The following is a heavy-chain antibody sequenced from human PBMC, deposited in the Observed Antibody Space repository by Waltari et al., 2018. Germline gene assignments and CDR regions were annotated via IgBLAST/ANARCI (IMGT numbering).Heavy chain of an antibody. CDR2: ISSDGSST. D-gene: IGHD5-18*01. Sequence: EVQLVESGGGLVQPGGSLRLSCAASGFTFSYYWMHWVRQAPGKGLVWVSRISSDGSSTSYADSVKGRFTISRDNAKNTLYLQMNSLRAEDTAVYYCARDGYSYGSGTFDIWGQGTMVTVSS. V-gene: IGHV3-74*01. J-gene: IGHJ3*02. CDR1: GFTFSYYW. CDR3: ARDGYSYGSGTFDI.